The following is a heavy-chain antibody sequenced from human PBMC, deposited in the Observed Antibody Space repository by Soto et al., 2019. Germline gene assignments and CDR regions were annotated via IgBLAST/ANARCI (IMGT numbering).Heavy chain of an antibody. J-gene: IGHJ5*02. Sequence: GGSLRLSCAASGFTFTDYFMHWVRQAPGKGLEWVARVTSDGVSTSYGDSVRGRFTISRDNSENSVYLQMNDLRADDTAIYYCERRRQGGRGSIVYGFDTGGKGTLVTVP. V-gene: IGHV3-74*01. D-gene: IGHD3-10*01. CDR1: GFTFTDYF. CDR3: ERRRQGGRGSIVYGFDT. CDR2: VTSDGVST.